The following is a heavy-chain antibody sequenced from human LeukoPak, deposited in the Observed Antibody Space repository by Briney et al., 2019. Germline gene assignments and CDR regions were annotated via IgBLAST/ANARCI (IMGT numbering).Heavy chain of an antibody. CDR1: GGSISSYY. J-gene: IGHJ6*02. D-gene: IGHD2-2*01. CDR3: ATSRYCSSTSCYRDYYYYGMDV. V-gene: IGHV4-59*12. CDR2: ISDIGSI. Sequence: SETLSLTCTVSGGSISSYYWSWIRQPPGKGLEWIAYISDIGSINYNPSLKSRVTISLDTSKNQFSLKLSSVTAADTAVYYCATSRYCSSTSCYRDYYYYGMDVWGQGTTVTVSS.